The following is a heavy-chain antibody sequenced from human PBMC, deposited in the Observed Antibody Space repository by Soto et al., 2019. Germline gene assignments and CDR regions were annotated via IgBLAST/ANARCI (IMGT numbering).Heavy chain of an antibody. CDR2: ISYDGSNK. D-gene: IGHD3-10*01. J-gene: IGHJ4*02. Sequence: QVQLVESGGDVVQPGRSLRLSCAASGFTFSSYGMHWVRQAPGKGLEWVAVISYDGSNKYYADSVKGRFTISRDNSKNTLYLQMNSLRAEDTAVYYCAKDAVLLLDYWGQGTLVTVSS. CDR3: AKDAVLLLDY. V-gene: IGHV3-30*18. CDR1: GFTFSSYG.